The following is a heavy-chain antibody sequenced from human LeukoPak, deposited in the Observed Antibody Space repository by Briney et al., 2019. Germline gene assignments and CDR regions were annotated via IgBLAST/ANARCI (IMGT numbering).Heavy chain of an antibody. J-gene: IGHJ4*02. Sequence: GGSLRLSCAASGFTFSTFTMTWVRQALGKGLEWVSSISGSGGSTYHADSVKGRFTISRDNSKNTLYLQMNSLRAEDSAVYYCVKDVAVAGDWGQGTLVTVSS. V-gene: IGHV3-23*01. D-gene: IGHD6-19*01. CDR1: GFTFSTFT. CDR3: VKDVAVAGD. CDR2: ISGSGGST.